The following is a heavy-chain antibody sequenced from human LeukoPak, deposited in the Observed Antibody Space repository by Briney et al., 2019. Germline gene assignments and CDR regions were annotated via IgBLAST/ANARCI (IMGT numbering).Heavy chain of an antibody. CDR3: AKDLESQQLVRFYY. CDR1: GFTFSSYG. V-gene: IGHV3-30*18. CDR2: ISYDGSNK. J-gene: IGHJ4*02. Sequence: GGSLRLSCAASGFTFSSYGMHWVRQAPGKGLEWVAVISYDGSNKYYADSVKGRFTISRDNSKNTLYLQMNSLRAEDTAVYYCAKDLESQQLVRFYYWGQGTLVTVSS. D-gene: IGHD6-13*01.